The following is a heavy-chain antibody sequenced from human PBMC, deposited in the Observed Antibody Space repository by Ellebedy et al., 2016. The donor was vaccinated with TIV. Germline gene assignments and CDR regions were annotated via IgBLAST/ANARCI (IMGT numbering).Heavy chain of an antibody. Sequence: MPSETLSLTCSVSGGSISGYYYSWVRQPPGKGLEWIGYVYYTGNTNYNPSLKSRVTISVDTSKHQFSLPLTSVTATDTAVYYCARAHPSAYSLFDHWGQGILVTVSS. CDR2: VYYTGNT. CDR1: GGSISGYY. J-gene: IGHJ4*02. V-gene: IGHV4-59*08. CDR3: ARAHPSAYSLFDH. D-gene: IGHD2-15*01.